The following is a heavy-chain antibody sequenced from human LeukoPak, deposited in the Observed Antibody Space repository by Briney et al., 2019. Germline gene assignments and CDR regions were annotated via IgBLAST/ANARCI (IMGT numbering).Heavy chain of an antibody. CDR2: ISSSGSTI. CDR1: GFTFSSYE. J-gene: IGHJ3*02. Sequence: GGSLRLSCAASGFTFSSYEMNWVRQAPGKGLEWVSYISSSGSTIYYADSVKGRFTISRDDAKNSLYLQMNSLRAEDTAVYYCARDLYSSSWYGAFDIWGQGTMVTVSS. D-gene: IGHD6-13*01. CDR3: ARDLYSSSWYGAFDI. V-gene: IGHV3-48*03.